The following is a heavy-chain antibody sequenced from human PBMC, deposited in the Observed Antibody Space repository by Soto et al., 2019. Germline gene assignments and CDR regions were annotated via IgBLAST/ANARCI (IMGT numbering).Heavy chain of an antibody. CDR1: GYTLTELS. CDR2: FDPEDGET. Sequence: ASVKVSCKVSGYTLTELSMHWVRQAPGKGLEWMGGFDPEDGETIYAQKFQGRVTMTEDTSTDTAYMELSSLRSEDTAVYYCATELRKCRDGYNWREYYYYYYGMDVWGQGTTDTDS. CDR3: ATELRKCRDGYNWREYYYYYYGMDV. D-gene: IGHD5-12*01. V-gene: IGHV1-24*01. J-gene: IGHJ6*02.